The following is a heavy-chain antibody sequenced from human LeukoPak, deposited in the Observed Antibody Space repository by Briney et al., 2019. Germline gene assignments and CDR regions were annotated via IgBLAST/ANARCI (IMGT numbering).Heavy chain of an antibody. Sequence: GGSLRLSCAASGFNFRSYEMDWVRQAPGKGLEWVSYISNTDETRTYADSVKGRFTISRDNAKNSLHLEMNSLRAEDTAVYYCAREIVSAVAGNFDYWGQGTLVSVSS. CDR3: AREIVSAVAGNFDY. J-gene: IGHJ4*02. V-gene: IGHV3-48*03. D-gene: IGHD6-19*01. CDR2: ISNTDETR. CDR1: GFNFRSYE.